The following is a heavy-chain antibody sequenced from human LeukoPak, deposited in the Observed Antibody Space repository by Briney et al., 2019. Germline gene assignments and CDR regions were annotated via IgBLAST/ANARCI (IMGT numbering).Heavy chain of an antibody. V-gene: IGHV3-7*01. CDR1: GFTFSSYW. Sequence: PGGSLRLSCAASGFTFSSYWMSWVRQAPGKGLEWVANIKQDGSEKYYVDSVKGRFTISRDNAKNSLYLQMNSLRAEDTAVYYCARDPSLWFGELPSDYWGQGTLVTVSS. D-gene: IGHD3-10*01. J-gene: IGHJ4*02. CDR3: ARDPSLWFGELPSDY. CDR2: IKQDGSEK.